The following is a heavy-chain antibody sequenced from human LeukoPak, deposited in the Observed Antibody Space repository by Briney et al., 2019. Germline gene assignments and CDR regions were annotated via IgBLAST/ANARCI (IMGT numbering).Heavy chain of an antibody. CDR3: AREGRYSGYAD. V-gene: IGHV4-61*01. J-gene: IGHJ4*02. Sequence: SDTLSLTCTVSGGSISSSSYYWSWIRQPPGKGLEWIGYIYYSGSTNYNPSLKSRVTISVDTSKNQFSLKLSSVTAADTAVYYCAREGRYSGYADWGQGTLVTVSS. D-gene: IGHD5-12*01. CDR2: IYYSGST. CDR1: GGSISSSSYY.